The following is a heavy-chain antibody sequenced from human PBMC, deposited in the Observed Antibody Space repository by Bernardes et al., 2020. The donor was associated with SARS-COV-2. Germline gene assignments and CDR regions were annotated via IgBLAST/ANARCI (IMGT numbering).Heavy chain of an antibody. CDR1: GFTFDDYA. D-gene: IGHD4-17*01. J-gene: IGHJ4*02. CDR2: ISWNSGSI. CDR3: AKVFDGDGADY. V-gene: IGHV3-9*01. Sequence: GGSLRLSCAASGFTFDDYAMHWVRQAPGKGLEWVSGISWNSGSIGYADSVKGRFTISRDNAKNSLYLQMNSLRAEDTALYYCAKVFDGDGADYWGQGTLVTVSS.